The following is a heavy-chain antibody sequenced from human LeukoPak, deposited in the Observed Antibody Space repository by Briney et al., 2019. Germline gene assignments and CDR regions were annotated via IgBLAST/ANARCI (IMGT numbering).Heavy chain of an antibody. CDR1: GGSISSYY. CDR2: IYISGST. D-gene: IGHD6-13*01. V-gene: IGHV4-4*07. Sequence: TSETLSLTCTVSGGSISSYYWSWIRQPAGKGLEWIGRIYISGSTNYNPSLKSRVTMSVDTSKNQFSLKLSSVTAADTAVYYCARRSSSWYEDYFDYWGQGTLVTVSS. CDR3: ARRSSSWYEDYFDY. J-gene: IGHJ4*02.